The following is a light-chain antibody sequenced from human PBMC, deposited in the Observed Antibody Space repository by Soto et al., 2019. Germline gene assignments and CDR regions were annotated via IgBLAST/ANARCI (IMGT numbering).Light chain of an antibody. CDR1: QSISSW. CDR2: KAS. CDR3: QQYNSYSYT. Sequence: HSPSTLSASVGDRVTITCRASQSISSWLAWYQQKPGKAPKLLIYKASSLESGVPSRFSGSGSGTEFTLTISSLQPDDFATYYCQQYNSYSYTFGQGTKVDIK. V-gene: IGKV1-5*03. J-gene: IGKJ2*01.